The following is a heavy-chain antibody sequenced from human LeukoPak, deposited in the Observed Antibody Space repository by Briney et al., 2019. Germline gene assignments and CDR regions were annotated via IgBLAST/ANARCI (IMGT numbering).Heavy chain of an antibody. J-gene: IGHJ4*02. Sequence: GGSLRLSCAASGISFSNYSMNWVRQAPGKGLEWVSLISSSSRFIYYGDSVKGRFTISRDNSKNTLYLQMNSLRAEDTAVYYCARGYFDWLFYYYFDYWGRGTLVTVSS. CDR2: ISSSSRFI. CDR3: ARGYFDWLFYYYFDY. V-gene: IGHV3-21*01. D-gene: IGHD3-9*01. CDR1: GISFSNYS.